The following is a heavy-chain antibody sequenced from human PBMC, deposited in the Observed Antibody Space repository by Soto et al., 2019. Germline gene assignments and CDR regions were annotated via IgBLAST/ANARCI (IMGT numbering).Heavy chain of an antibody. Sequence: EVQLVESGGGLVQPGGSLRLSCAVSGFTFSTYWMHWVRQVPGKGLVWVSRISLDGRRTSYADSVKGRFTISRDTAKNTLYLQMRSLRAEDSAVYFCVRDRDFYDGRGYASPGDAFDVWGQGTVVSVSS. D-gene: IGHD3-22*01. V-gene: IGHV3-74*01. CDR1: GFTFSTYW. CDR3: VRDRDFYDGRGYASPGDAFDV. J-gene: IGHJ3*01. CDR2: ISLDGRRT.